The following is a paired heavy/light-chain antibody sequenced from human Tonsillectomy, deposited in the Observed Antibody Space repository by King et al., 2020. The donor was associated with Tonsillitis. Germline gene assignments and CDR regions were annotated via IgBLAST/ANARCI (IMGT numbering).Light chain of an antibody. Sequence: QSALTQPASVSGSPGQSITISCTGTSSDVGGYNYVSWHQQHPGKAPKLIIYDVSDRPSGVSDRFSGSKTDNTASLTISGLQAEDEANYYCSSYTSGDTLGVFGGGTKLAVL. CDR2: DVS. CDR1: SSDVGGYNY. J-gene: IGLJ3*02. CDR3: SSYTSGDTLGV. V-gene: IGLV2-14*01.
Heavy chain of an antibody. V-gene: IGHV3-23*01. J-gene: IGHJ4*02. D-gene: IGHD6-13*01. Sequence: EVQLLESGGGLVQPGGSLRLSCAASGFTFNMFAMNWVRQAPGKGLEWVSTISSGGGDTYYAGSVKGRFTISRDNSKNTVYLQMNSLGAEDTAVYYCAKRKGYSSSYFDFDYWGQGTVVTVSS. CDR3: AKRKGYSSSYFDFDY. CDR2: ISSGGGDT. CDR1: GFTFNMFA.